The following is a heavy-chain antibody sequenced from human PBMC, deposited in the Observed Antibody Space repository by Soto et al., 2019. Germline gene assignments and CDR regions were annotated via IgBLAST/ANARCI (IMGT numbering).Heavy chain of an antibody. CDR2: IDIAGSTT. Sequence: GGSLRLSCAASGFTFSSYWMHWVRQTPGKGLVWVSRIDIAGSTTTYADSVKGRFTISRDNAKNTLYLQMDSLRAEDTAVYYCARDQTVAGPTTFDYCGQGTLVTVSS. CDR3: ARDQTVAGPTTFDY. J-gene: IGHJ4*02. CDR1: GFTFSSYW. V-gene: IGHV3-74*01. D-gene: IGHD6-19*01.